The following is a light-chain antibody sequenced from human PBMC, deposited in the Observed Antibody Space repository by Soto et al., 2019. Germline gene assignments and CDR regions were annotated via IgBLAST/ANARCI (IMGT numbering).Light chain of an antibody. J-gene: IGKJ1*01. CDR2: GAS. V-gene: IGKV3-20*01. CDR1: QRVSSNF. CDR3: QQHYIHWT. Sequence: EIVLTQSPGTLSLSPGERATLSCRASQRVSSNFLAWYQQKPGQAPRLLIYGASSRATGIPDRFSGSGSGTEFTLSISSLQPDDFATYYCQQHYIHWTFGQGTKVDIK.